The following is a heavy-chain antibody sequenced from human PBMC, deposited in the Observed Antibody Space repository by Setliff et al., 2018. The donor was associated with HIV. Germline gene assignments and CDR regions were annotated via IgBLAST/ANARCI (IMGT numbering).Heavy chain of an antibody. V-gene: IGHV4-4*08. CDR1: GGSISSYY. CDR2: IYINGIT. J-gene: IGHJ6*03. CDR3: ARSRGGTTRGYMDV. D-gene: IGHD4-17*01. Sequence: SETLSLTCTVSGGSISSYYWSWIRQPPGKGLEWVGHIYINGITNYSPSLESRVTISVDTSKKQFSLKLSSVTAADTAVYFCARSRGGTTRGYMDVWGKGTTVTVSS.